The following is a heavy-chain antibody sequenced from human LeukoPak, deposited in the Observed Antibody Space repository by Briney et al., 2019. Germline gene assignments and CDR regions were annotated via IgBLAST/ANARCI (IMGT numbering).Heavy chain of an antibody. J-gene: IGHJ4*02. CDR3: ARDGYSSPYDY. D-gene: IGHD6-13*01. V-gene: IGHV3-48*03. CDR1: GFTFSSYE. CDR2: ISSSGSTI. Sequence: PGGSLRLSCAASGFTFSSYEMNWVRQAPGKGLEWVSYISSSGSTIYYADSVKGRFTISRDNAKNSPYLQMNSLRAEDTAVYYCARDGYSSPYDYWGQGTLVTVSS.